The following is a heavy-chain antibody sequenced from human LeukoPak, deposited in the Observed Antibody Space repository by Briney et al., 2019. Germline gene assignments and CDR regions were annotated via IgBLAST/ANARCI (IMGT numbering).Heavy chain of an antibody. V-gene: IGHV5-10-1*01. J-gene: IGHJ4*02. CDR1: GYSFTGYW. D-gene: IGHD6-13*01. CDR3: ARHRSSYSSI. Sequence: GESLKISCKGSGYSFTGYWISWVRQMPGKGLEWMGRIDPSDSYTNYSPSFQGHVTISADKSISTAYLQWSSLKASDTAMYYCARHRSSYSSIWGQGTLVTVSS. CDR2: IDPSDSYT.